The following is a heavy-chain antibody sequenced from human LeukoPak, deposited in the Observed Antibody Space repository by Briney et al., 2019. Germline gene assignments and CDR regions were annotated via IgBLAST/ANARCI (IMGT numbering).Heavy chain of an antibody. CDR3: ARGDWQYINNWSNWFDP. Sequence: PSETLSLTCAVYGGSFSGYYWSWIRQPPGKGLEWIGEINHSGSTNYNPSLKSRVTISVDTSKNQFSLKLSSVTAADTAVYYCARGDWQYINNWSNWFDPWGQGTLVTVSS. D-gene: IGHD1-1*01. J-gene: IGHJ5*02. V-gene: IGHV4-34*01. CDR1: GGSFSGYY. CDR2: INHSGST.